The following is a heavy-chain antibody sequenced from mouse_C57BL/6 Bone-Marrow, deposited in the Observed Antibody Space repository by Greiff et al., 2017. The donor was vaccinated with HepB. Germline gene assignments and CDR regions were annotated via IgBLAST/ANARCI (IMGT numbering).Heavy chain of an antibody. D-gene: IGHD2-4*01. CDR2: ILPGSGST. V-gene: IGHV1-9*01. CDR3: ARGIYYDYPGPYYFDY. CDR1: GYTFTGYW. J-gene: IGHJ2*01. Sequence: VQLVESGAELMKPGASVKLSCKATGYTFTGYWIEWVKQRPGHGLEWIGEILPGSGSTNYNEKFKGKATFTADTSSNTAYMQLISLTTEDSAIYYCARGIYYDYPGPYYFDYWGQGTTLTVSS.